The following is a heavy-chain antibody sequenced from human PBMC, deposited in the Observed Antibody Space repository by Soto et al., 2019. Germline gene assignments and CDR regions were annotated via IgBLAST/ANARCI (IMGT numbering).Heavy chain of an antibody. D-gene: IGHD3-3*01. V-gene: IGHV1-69*06. CDR2: IVPMFGTS. J-gene: IGHJ4*02. CDR3: NRGSEYDFWSGYL. CDR1: GGTSTRYA. Sequence: QERLVQSGAEVRKPGSSVKVSCKVTGGTSTRYAINWVRQAPGQGLEWMGGIVPMFGTSKYAQKFQGSVTITADTSTTIAYVELRSLGSEDTAVYYCNRGSEYDFWSGYLWGQGTLVSVSS.